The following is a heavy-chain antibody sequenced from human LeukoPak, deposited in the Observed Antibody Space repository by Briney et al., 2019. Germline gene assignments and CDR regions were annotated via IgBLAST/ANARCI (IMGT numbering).Heavy chain of an antibody. D-gene: IGHD5-12*01. CDR2: IYYSGST. Sequence: SETLSLTCTVSGYSISNGYYWGWIRLPPGKGLKWIGYIYYSGSTNYNPSLKSRVTISVDTSKNQFSLKLSSVTAADTAVYYCARGFGGYSGHGDYWGQGTLVTVSS. CDR3: ARGFGGYSGHGDY. J-gene: IGHJ4*02. V-gene: IGHV4-38-2*02. CDR1: GYSISNGYY.